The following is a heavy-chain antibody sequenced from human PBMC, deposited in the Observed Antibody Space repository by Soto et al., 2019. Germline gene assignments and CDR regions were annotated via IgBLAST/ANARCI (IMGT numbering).Heavy chain of an antibody. D-gene: IGHD4-17*01. V-gene: IGHV3-53*04. CDR2: IYSGGIT. CDR3: ARDYGDYAFDI. J-gene: IGHJ3*02. CDR1: GFTVSSNY. Sequence: EVQLVESGGGLVQPGGSLRLSCAASGFTVSSNYMSWVRQAPGKGLEWVSVIYSGGITYYADSVKGRFTIYRHNSKNTLYLQMNSLRAEDTAVYYCARDYGDYAFDIWGQGTMVTVSS.